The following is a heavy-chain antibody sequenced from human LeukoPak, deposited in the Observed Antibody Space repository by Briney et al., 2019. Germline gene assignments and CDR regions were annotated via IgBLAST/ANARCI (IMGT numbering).Heavy chain of an antibody. CDR1: GGSFSGYY. J-gene: IGHJ6*02. CDR2: INHSGST. V-gene: IGHV4-34*01. Sequence: SETLSLTCAVYGGSFSGYYWSWIRQPPGKGLEWIGEINHSGSTNYNPSLKSRVTISVDTSKNQFSLKLSSVTAADTAVYYCARGANFDYYGMDLWGQGTTVTASS. CDR3: ARGANFDYYGMDL. D-gene: IGHD4/OR15-4a*01.